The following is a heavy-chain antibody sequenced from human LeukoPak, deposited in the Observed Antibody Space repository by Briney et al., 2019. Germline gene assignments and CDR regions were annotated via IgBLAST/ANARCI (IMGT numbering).Heavy chain of an antibody. V-gene: IGHV3-30-3*01. CDR1: GFTFSSYA. D-gene: IGHD1-26*01. CDR2: ISYDGSNK. CDR3: ARDLPVVGAPGFDY. Sequence: GGSLRLSCAASGFTFSSYAMRWVREAPGKGLEWVAVISYDGSNKYYADPVKGRFTISRDNSKNTLYLQMNSLRAEDTAVYYCARDLPVVGAPGFDYWGQGTLITVSS. J-gene: IGHJ4*02.